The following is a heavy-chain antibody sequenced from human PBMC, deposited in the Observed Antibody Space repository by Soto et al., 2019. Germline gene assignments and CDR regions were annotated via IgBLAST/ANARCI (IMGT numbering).Heavy chain of an antibody. CDR1: GGSISSSSYY. CDR3: ARESSSWYELDY. D-gene: IGHD6-13*01. V-gene: IGHV4-39*07. J-gene: IGHJ4*02. Sequence: SETLSLTCTVSGGSISSSSYYWGWIRQPPGKGLEWIGSIYYSGSTNYNPSLKSRVTISVDTSKNQFSLKLSSVTAADTAVYYCARESSSWYELDYWGQGTLVTVSS. CDR2: IYYSGST.